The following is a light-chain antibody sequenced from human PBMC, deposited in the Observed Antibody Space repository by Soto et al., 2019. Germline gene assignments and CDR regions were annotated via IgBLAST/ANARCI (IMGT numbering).Light chain of an antibody. CDR2: AAS. J-gene: IGKJ2*01. CDR3: QQSYSAPYT. V-gene: IGKV1-39*01. CDR1: ESIRDF. Sequence: DIQMTQSPSSLSASVGDRVTITCRASESIRDFLSWYQQNPRKPPQLLIFAASTLQHGVPSRFSGSASGTDFTLTISSLQPEDFAAYSCQQSYSAPYTFGQGTNLEIK.